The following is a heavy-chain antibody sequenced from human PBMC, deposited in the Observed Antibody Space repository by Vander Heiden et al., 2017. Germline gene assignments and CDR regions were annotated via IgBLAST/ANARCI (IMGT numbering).Heavy chain of an antibody. V-gene: IGHV4-59*01. CDR3: ARERAYDSSWYFDL. D-gene: IGHD3-22*01. CDR1: GGSISSYY. Sequence: QVQLQESGPVLVKPSETLSLTYAVSGGSISSYYRSWGRQPPGKGLEWIGYIYYSGSTNYNPSLKSRVTISVDTSKNQFSLKLSSVTAADTAVYYCARERAYDSSWYFDLWGRGTLVTDSS. J-gene: IGHJ2*01. CDR2: IYYSGST.